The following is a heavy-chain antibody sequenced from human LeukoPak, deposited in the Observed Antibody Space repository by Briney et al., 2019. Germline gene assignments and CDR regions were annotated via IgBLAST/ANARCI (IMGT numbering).Heavy chain of an antibody. D-gene: IGHD6-13*01. CDR1: GFTFSIYT. J-gene: IGHJ5*02. CDR3: ARVGLRYSSSWYGGVWFDP. V-gene: IGHV3-48*01. CDR2: ISSSSNTI. Sequence: AVGSLILSCAASGFTFSIYTLNWVRKAQGKGLEWISYISSSSNTIYYADSVKGRFTISRDNAKNSLYLRLNSLRAEDTAVYYCARVGLRYSSSWYGGVWFDPWGQGTLVTVSS.